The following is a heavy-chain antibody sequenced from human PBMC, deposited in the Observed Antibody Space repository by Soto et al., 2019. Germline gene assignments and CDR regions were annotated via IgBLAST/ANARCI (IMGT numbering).Heavy chain of an antibody. CDR3: ARKSDCSGGSCPYYFDY. J-gene: IGHJ4*02. V-gene: IGHV3-23*01. CDR1: GFTFSSYG. Sequence: EVRLLESGGDLVQPGGSLRLSCAASGFTFSSYGMSWVRQAPGKGLEWVSGISGTGGSTYYADSVKGRFTIYRDNSKNTLFLQMDRLRAEYTAVYYCARKSDCSGGSCPYYFDYWGQGTLVTVSS. D-gene: IGHD2-15*01. CDR2: ISGTGGST.